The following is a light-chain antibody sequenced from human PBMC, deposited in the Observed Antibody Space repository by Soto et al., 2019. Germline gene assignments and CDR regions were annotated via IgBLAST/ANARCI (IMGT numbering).Light chain of an antibody. CDR1: SSNIGSNY. Sequence: QTVVTQPPSASGTPGQRVTISCSGSSSNIGSNYVYWYQQLPGTAPKLLIYRNNQRPPGVPDRFSGSKSGTSASLAISGLRSEDEADYHCAAWDDSLSGYVFGTGTKVTVL. CDR2: RNN. J-gene: IGLJ1*01. CDR3: AAWDDSLSGYV. V-gene: IGLV1-47*01.